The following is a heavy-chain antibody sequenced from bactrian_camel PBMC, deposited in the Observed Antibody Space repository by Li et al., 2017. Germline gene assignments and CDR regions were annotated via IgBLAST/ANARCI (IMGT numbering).Heavy chain of an antibody. V-gene: IGHV3S63*01. CDR1: GFTLADSD. J-gene: IGHJ4*01. CDR2: FDSEGTV. CDR3: AAGRDYCRGGSCSFCEWQY. Sequence: VQLVESGGGSAQAGGNLRLSCTANGFTLADSDMGWYRQAPGKEREGVAGFDSEGTVNYADSVKGRFTVSRDSAKNALYLQMNSLKPEDTAMYYCAAGRDYCRGGSCSFCEWQYWGQGTQVTVS. D-gene: IGHD7*01.